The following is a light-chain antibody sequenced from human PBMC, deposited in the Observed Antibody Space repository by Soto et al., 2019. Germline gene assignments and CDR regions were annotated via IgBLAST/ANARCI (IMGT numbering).Light chain of an antibody. J-gene: IGLJ1*01. CDR3: SSYTTSNTRQIV. Sequence: SVLTQPASVSGSTGQSITISCTGTSSDVGGYNYVSWYQHHPGKAPKLMIYDVSNRPSGVSNRFSGSKSGNTASLTISGLQPEEEADYYCSSYTTSNTRQIVFGTGTKVTVL. CDR1: SSDVGGYNY. V-gene: IGLV2-14*03. CDR2: DVS.